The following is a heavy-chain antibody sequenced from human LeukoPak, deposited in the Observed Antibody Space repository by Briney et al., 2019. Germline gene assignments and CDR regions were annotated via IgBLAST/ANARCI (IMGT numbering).Heavy chain of an antibody. Sequence: GGSLRLSCAASGFTFSKSWMSWVRQAPGKGLEWVACIMEDGSVQKYVDSVKGRFTISRDNAKNSLYLQMNSLRAEDTAVYYCAELGITMIGGVWGKGTTVTISS. CDR1: GFTFSKSW. D-gene: IGHD3-10*02. CDR3: AELGITMIGGV. J-gene: IGHJ6*04. CDR2: IMEDGSVQ. V-gene: IGHV3-7*01.